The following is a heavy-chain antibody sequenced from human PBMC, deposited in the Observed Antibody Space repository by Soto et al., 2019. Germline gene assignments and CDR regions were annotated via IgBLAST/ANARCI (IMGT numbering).Heavy chain of an antibody. V-gene: IGHV3-23*01. CDR1: GLTFGSRA. CDR3: ATPYSSSWFSPFDY. J-gene: IGHJ4*02. Sequence: EVQLLESGGDLIQPGGSLRLSCVASGLTFGSRAMSWVRQSPGEGLEWVSTITDTGGDAKYADSVRGRFAISRDNSKNTLYLQMNSLRAEDTAIYYCATPYSSSWFSPFDYWGQGSLVTVSS. D-gene: IGHD6-13*01. CDR2: ITDTGGDA.